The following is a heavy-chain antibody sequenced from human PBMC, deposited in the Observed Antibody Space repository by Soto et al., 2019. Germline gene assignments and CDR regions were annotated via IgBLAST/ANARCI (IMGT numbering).Heavy chain of an antibody. CDR2: ISSSSSYI. J-gene: IGHJ1*01. Sequence: EVQLVESGGGLVKPGGSLRLSCAASGFTFSSYSMNWVRQAPGKGLEWVSSISSSSSYIYYADSVKGRFTISRDNAKNSLYLQMNSLRAEDTAVYYCAISRSSGWYRGAAEYFQHWGQGTLVTVSS. CDR1: GFTFSSYS. D-gene: IGHD6-19*01. CDR3: AISRSSGWYRGAAEYFQH. V-gene: IGHV3-21*01.